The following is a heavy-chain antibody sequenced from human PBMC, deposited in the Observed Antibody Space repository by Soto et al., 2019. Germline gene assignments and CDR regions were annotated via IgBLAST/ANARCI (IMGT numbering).Heavy chain of an antibody. CDR2: IYSGGST. CDR3: ARGSTHYDFWSGGNYYYGMDV. D-gene: IGHD3-3*01. J-gene: IGHJ6*02. Sequence: EVQLVESGGGLIQPGGSLRLSCAASGFTVSSNYMSWVRQAPGKGLEWVSVIYSGGSTYYAHSVKGRFTISRDNSKNTLYLQMNSLRAEDTAVYYCARGSTHYDFWSGGNYYYGMDVWGQGTTVTVSS. V-gene: IGHV3-53*01. CDR1: GFTVSSNY.